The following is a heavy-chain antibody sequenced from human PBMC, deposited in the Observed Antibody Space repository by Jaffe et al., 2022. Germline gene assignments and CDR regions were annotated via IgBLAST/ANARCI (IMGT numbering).Heavy chain of an antibody. D-gene: IGHD6-19*01. CDR1: GFTFDDYA. Sequence: EVQLVESGGGLVQPGRSLRLSCAASGFTFDDYAMHWVRQAPGKGLEWVSGISWNSGSIGYADSVKGRFTISRDNAKNSLYLQMNSLRAEDTALYYCAKDQQGEQWSFFDYWGQGTLVTVSS. CDR3: AKDQQGEQWSFFDY. V-gene: IGHV3-9*01. CDR2: ISWNSGSI. J-gene: IGHJ4*02.